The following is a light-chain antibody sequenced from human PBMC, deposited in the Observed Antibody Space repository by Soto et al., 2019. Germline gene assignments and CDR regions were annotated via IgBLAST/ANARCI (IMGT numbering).Light chain of an antibody. J-gene: IGLJ1*01. Sequence: QSALTQPPSASGAPGQRVSISCSGTSSNIGSYTVNWYQHLPGRAPKLLIFSHNQRPSGVPGRFSASKSGTSASLDISELQSEDEADYYCATWDDSLSGRYVFGTGTKVTVL. V-gene: IGLV1-44*01. CDR2: SHN. CDR3: ATWDDSLSGRYV. CDR1: SSNIGSYT.